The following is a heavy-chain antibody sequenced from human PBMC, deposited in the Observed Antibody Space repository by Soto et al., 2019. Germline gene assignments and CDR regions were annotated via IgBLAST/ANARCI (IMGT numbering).Heavy chain of an antibody. CDR1: GGSFSCYY. Sequence: PSETLSLTCAVYGGSFSCYYWSWIRQPPGKGLEWIGEINHSGSTNYNPSLKSRVTISVDTSKNQFSLKLSSVTAADTAVYYCAREEKPGTQHFDYWGQGTLVTVSS. CDR3: AREEKPGTQHFDY. CDR2: INHSGST. D-gene: IGHD1-1*01. V-gene: IGHV4-34*01. J-gene: IGHJ4*02.